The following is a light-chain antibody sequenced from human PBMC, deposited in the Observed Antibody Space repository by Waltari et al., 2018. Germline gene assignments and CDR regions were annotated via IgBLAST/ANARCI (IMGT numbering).Light chain of an antibody. CDR2: KAS. CDR3: QQYSDVST. CDR1: QSINSW. V-gene: IGKV1-5*03. Sequence: DVQMTQSPSTLSASVGDRVTITCRASQSINSWLAWYQQKPGKAPKLLIYKASSLESGVPSRFSGSGSGTKFTLTITSLQPDDFAMYWCQQYSDVSTFGQGTKVEIQ. J-gene: IGKJ1*01.